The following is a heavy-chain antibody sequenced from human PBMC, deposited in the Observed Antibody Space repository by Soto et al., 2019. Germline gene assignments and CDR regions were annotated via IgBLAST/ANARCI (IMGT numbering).Heavy chain of an antibody. CDR2: INPNSGGT. D-gene: IGHD3-3*01. V-gene: IGHV1-2*04. J-gene: IGHJ4*02. CDR3: ARGRVLRFLEWLPFDY. Sequence: QVQLVQSGAEVKKPGASVKVSCKASGYTFTGYYMHWVRQAPRQGLEWMGWINPNSGGTNYAQKFQGWVTMTRDTSISTAYMELSRLRSDDTAVYYCARGRVLRFLEWLPFDYWGQGTLVTVSS. CDR1: GYTFTGYY.